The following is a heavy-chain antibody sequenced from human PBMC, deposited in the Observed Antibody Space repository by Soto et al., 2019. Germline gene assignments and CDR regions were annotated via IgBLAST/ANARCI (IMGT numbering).Heavy chain of an antibody. CDR3: ARHNPIAVAGTPGYYYYGMDV. D-gene: IGHD6-19*01. Sequence: GESLKISCKGSGYSFTSYWISWVRQMPGKGLEWMGRIDPSDSYTNYSPSFQGHVTISADKSISTAYLQWSNLKASDTAMYYCARHNPIAVAGTPGYYYYGMDVWGQGTTVTVSS. J-gene: IGHJ6*02. CDR2: IDPSDSYT. V-gene: IGHV5-10-1*01. CDR1: GYSFTSYW.